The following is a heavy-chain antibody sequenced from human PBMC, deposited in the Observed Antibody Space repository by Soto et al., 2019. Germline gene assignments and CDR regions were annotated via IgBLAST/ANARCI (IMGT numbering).Heavy chain of an antibody. V-gene: IGHV4-39*02. CDR3: AGELWFGELSFYYYYYMDV. D-gene: IGHD3-10*01. CDR2: IYYSGST. Sequence: PSETLSLTCTVSGGSISSSSYYWGWILHPPGKGLEWIGSIYYSGSTYYNPSLKSRVTISVDTSKNQFSLKLSSVTAADTAVYYCAGELWFGELSFYYYYYMDVWGKGTTVTVSS. J-gene: IGHJ6*03. CDR1: GGSISSSSYY.